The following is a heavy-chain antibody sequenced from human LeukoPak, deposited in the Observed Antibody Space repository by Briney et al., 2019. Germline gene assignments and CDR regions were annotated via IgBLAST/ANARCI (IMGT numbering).Heavy chain of an antibody. CDR2: INPNSGGT. J-gene: IGHJ5*02. Sequence: GASVKVSCKASGYTLTAYYIYWVRQAPGQGLVWMGRINPNSGGTDYAQNFQGRVTMTRDTSISTAYMELSRLRSDDTAVYYCARGYCSGGTCYLVENWLDPWGQGTLVTVSS. D-gene: IGHD2-15*01. CDR1: GYTLTAYY. V-gene: IGHV1-2*06. CDR3: ARGYCSGGTCYLVENWLDP.